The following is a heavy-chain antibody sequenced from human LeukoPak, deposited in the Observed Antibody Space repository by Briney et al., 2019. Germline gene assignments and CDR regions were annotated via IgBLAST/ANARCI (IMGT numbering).Heavy chain of an antibody. V-gene: IGHV1-2*02. CDR3: ARDLGMYSPGLDY. Sequence: ASVKVSCKASGYTFTDYYLHWVRQAPGHGLEWMGWVNPKTVVTKYAQNIQGRVTMTRDTSINTAYMEVSRLRSDDAAVFYCARDLGMYSPGLDYWGQGTLVTVSS. J-gene: IGHJ4*02. CDR1: GYTFTDYY. D-gene: IGHD1-26*01. CDR2: VNPKTVVT.